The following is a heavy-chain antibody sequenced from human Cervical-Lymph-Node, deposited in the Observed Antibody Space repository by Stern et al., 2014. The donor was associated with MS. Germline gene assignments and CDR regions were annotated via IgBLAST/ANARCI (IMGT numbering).Heavy chain of an antibody. Sequence: QLVQSGAEVRKPGSSVRVSCKTSGGTFSSYTISWVRQVPGQGLERMGRIIPMYDIANYAQKFQGRVTITADKSTSTAYMELSSLRSEDTAVYYCARVPLVVLVPTRGDAFDIWGQGTMVTVSS. D-gene: IGHD2-21*01. J-gene: IGHJ3*02. V-gene: IGHV1-69*09. CDR2: IIPMYDIA. CDR3: ARVPLVVLVPTRGDAFDI. CDR1: GGTFSSYT.